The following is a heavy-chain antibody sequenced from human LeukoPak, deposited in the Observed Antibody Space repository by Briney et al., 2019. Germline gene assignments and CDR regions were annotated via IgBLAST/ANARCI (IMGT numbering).Heavy chain of an antibody. CDR2: ISSSSSTI. J-gene: IGHJ4*02. CDR3: ARPYSSSRYYFDY. V-gene: IGHV3-48*01. CDR1: GFTFSSYS. Sequence: PGGSLRLSCAASGFTFSSYSMNWVRQAPGKGLEGVSYISSSSSTIYYADSVKGRFTISRDNANNSLYLQMNSLRAEDTAVYYCARPYSSSRYYFDYWGQGTLVTVSS. D-gene: IGHD6-13*01.